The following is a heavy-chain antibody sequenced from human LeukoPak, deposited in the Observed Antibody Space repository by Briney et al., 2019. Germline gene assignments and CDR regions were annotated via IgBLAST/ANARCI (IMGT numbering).Heavy chain of an antibody. J-gene: IGHJ4*02. CDR3: ARDRRSTSWYAAGYDY. CDR1: GGSISSYY. D-gene: IGHD2-2*01. V-gene: IGHV4-4*07. Sequence: SETLSLTCTVSGGSISSYYWSWIRQPAGKGLEWIGRIYTSGSTNYNPSLKSRVTMSVVTSKNQFSLKLSSVTAADTAVYYCARDRRSTSWYAAGYDYWGRGTLVTVSS. CDR2: IYTSGST.